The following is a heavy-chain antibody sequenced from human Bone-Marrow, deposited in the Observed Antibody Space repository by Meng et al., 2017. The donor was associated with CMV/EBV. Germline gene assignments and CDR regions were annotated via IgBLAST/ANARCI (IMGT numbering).Heavy chain of an antibody. CDR2: IRSKANSYAT. CDR3: ARPIPGIAAAGSQNY. CDR1: GFTFSGSA. J-gene: IGHJ4*02. Sequence: GGSLRLSCAASGFTFSGSAMHWVRQASGKGLEWVGRIRSKANSYATAYAASVKGRFTISRDNAKNSLYLQMNSLRAEDTAVYYCARPIPGIAAAGSQNYWGQGTLVTVSS. D-gene: IGHD6-13*01. V-gene: IGHV3-73*01.